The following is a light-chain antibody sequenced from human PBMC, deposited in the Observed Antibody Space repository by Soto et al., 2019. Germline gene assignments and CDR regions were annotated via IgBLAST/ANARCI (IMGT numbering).Light chain of an antibody. CDR1: SSDVGGYNH. V-gene: IGLV2-14*03. CDR2: DVS. J-gene: IGLJ1*01. CDR3: TSYASSSTYV. Sequence: QSALTQPASLSGSPGQSITISCTGTSSDVGGYNHVSWYQQHPGKAPILMIYDVSNRPSGVSNRFFGSKSDNTASLTISGLQAEDEADYYCTSYASSSTYVFGTGTKLTVL.